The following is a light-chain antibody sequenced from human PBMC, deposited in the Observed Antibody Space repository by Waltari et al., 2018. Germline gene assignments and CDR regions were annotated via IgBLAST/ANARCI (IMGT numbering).Light chain of an antibody. J-gene: IGKJ1*01. CDR3: QQHYSSPPT. V-gene: IGKV4-1*01. Sequence: DIVMTQSPDSLAVSLGERATINCKSSQSVLYNSNNKNNLAGYQQKPGQPPKLLIYWASTRESGVPDRFSGSVSGTDFTLTITSLQAEDVAVYYCQQHYSSPPTFGQGTKVEIK. CDR1: QSVLYNSNNKNN. CDR2: WAS.